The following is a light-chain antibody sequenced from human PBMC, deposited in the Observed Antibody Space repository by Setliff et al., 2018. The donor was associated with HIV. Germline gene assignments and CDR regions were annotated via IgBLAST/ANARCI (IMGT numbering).Light chain of an antibody. J-gene: IGLJ2*01. V-gene: IGLV2-14*03. CDR3: SSYAGTGTLI. Sequence: QSALTQPASVSGSPGQSITISCTGTSGDVGGYNYVSWYQQHPGKAPKLMIYDVSNRPSGVSNRFSGSKSGNTASLTISGLQAEDEADYYCSSYAGTGTLIFGGGTK. CDR2: DVS. CDR1: SGDVGGYNY.